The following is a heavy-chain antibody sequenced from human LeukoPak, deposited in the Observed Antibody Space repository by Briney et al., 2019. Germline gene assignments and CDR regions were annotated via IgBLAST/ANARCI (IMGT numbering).Heavy chain of an antibody. CDR2: MNPNSGNT. CDR3: ARLGDSIVGAPGRLGFDY. J-gene: IGHJ4*02. Sequence: ASVKVSRKASGYTFTSYDINWVRQATGQGLEWMGWMNPNSGNTGYAQKFQGRVTITRNTSISTAYMELSSLRSEDTAVYYCARLGDSIVGAPGRLGFDYWGQGTLVTVSS. D-gene: IGHD1-26*01. CDR1: GYTFTSYD. V-gene: IGHV1-8*03.